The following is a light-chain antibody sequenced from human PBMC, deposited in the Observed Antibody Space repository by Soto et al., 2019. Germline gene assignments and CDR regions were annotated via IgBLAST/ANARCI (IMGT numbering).Light chain of an antibody. CDR1: QSVRSN. CDR2: GAS. V-gene: IGKV3-15*01. CDR3: QQYNSWPLT. Sequence: DIVLTQSPATLSVSPGDRVTLSCRASQSVRSNSAWYQQKPVQAPRLLIYGASTRATGIPARFSGSGYGTEFTLTISSLQSEDFAVYYCQQYNSWPLTFGGGTKVDIK. J-gene: IGKJ4*01.